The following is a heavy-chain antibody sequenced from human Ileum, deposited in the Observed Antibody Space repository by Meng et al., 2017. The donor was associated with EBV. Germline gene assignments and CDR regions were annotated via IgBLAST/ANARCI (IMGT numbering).Heavy chain of an antibody. D-gene: IGHD4-23*01. J-gene: IGHJ5*02. CDR2: ISHTGTT. V-gene: IGHV4-34*01. Sequence: QLQQWGSGLFTPSTSLSLTCGVYAGSFSNYYWPWIRQPPGKGLEWIGEISHTGTTKYNPSLKNRVTISLDTSNKQFSLNLNSVTAADTALYYCARYGTCGANSFYCFDPWGQGTLVTVFS. CDR1: AGSFSNYY. CDR3: ARYGTCGANSFYCFDP.